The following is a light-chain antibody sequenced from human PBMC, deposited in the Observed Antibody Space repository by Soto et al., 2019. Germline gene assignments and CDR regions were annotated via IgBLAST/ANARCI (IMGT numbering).Light chain of an antibody. CDR3: CSYAGSYSYV. CDR1: SSDVGGYNY. J-gene: IGLJ1*01. Sequence: QSALTQPRSVSGSPGQSVTISCTGNSSDVGGYNYVSWYQHHPGKAPKLMIYDVSKRPAGVPDRFAGSKSGNTASLTISGLQAEDEADYYCCSYAGSYSYVFGTGTKVTVL. V-gene: IGLV2-11*01. CDR2: DVS.